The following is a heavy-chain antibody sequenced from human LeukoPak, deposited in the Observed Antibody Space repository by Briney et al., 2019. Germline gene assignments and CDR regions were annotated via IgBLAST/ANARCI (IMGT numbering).Heavy chain of an antibody. CDR2: IYTSGST. D-gene: IGHD3-22*01. V-gene: IGHV4-4*07. Sequence: SETLSLTCTVSGGSISSYYWSWIRQPAGKGLEWIGRIYTSGSTNYNPSLKSRVTMSVDTSKNQFSLKLSSVTAADTAVYYCARVTYYYDSSGYYPYYYYYYMDVWGKGTTVTISS. J-gene: IGHJ6*03. CDR3: ARVTYYYDSSGYYPYYYYYYMDV. CDR1: GGSISSYY.